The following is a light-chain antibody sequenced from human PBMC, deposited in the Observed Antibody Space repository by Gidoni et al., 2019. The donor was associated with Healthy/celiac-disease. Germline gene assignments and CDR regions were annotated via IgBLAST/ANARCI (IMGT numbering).Light chain of an antibody. CDR3: QQYNNWPPLT. J-gene: IGKJ4*01. CDR2: GAS. CDR1: QSVNSN. V-gene: IGKV3-15*01. Sequence: EIVMTQSPATLSVSPGERATLSCRASQSVNSNLAWYQQKPGQAPRLFIYGASTRATGIPARFSGSGSGTEFTLTISSLQSEDFAVYYCQQYNNWPPLTFGGGTKVEIK.